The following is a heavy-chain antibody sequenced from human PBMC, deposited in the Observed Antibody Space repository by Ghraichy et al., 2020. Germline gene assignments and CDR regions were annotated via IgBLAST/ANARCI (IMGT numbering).Heavy chain of an antibody. CDR1: GGSISSSSYY. CDR3: ARLEGPDGDGWFDY. Sequence: SETLSLTCTVSGGSISSSSYYWGWIRQPPGKGLEWIGSIYYSGSTYYNPSLKSRVTISVDTSKNQFSLKLSSVTAADTAVYYCARLEGPDGDGWFDYWGQGTLVTVSS. CDR2: IYYSGST. J-gene: IGHJ4*02. V-gene: IGHV4-39*01. D-gene: IGHD7-27*01.